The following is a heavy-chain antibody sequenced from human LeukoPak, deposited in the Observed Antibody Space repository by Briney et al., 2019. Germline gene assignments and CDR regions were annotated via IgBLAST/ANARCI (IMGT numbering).Heavy chain of an antibody. J-gene: IGHJ5*02. CDR1: GGSFTKHQ. V-gene: IGHV4-34*01. CDR2: INDGGST. D-gene: IGHD6-13*01. Sequence: PSETLSLTCAVYGGSFTKHQWSWIRQPPGKGLEWIGAINDGGSTNYNPSLKSRVTLSVDTSKNLFSLKLSSVTAADTAVYYCARDEGSLYSGNWFDPWGQGTLVTVSS. CDR3: ARDEGSLYSGNWFDP.